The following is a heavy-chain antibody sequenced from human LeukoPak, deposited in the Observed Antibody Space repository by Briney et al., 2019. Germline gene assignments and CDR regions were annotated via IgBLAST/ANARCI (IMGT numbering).Heavy chain of an antibody. J-gene: IGHJ4*02. CDR3: ARDLFLSSGWEGGDYFDY. V-gene: IGHV3-30*02. CDR1: GFTFSSYG. D-gene: IGHD6-19*01. Sequence: GGSLRLSCAASGFTFSSYGMHWVRQAPGKGLEWVAFIRYDGSNKYYADSVKGRFTISRDNSKNSLYLQMNSLRAEDTAVYYCARDLFLSSGWEGGDYFDYWGQGTLVTVSS. CDR2: IRYDGSNK.